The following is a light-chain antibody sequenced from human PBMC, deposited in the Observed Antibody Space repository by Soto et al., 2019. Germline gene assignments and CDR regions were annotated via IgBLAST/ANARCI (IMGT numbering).Light chain of an antibody. CDR3: QQSYSTPRT. CDR1: QSISNY. Sequence: DIQVTQSPSSLSASVGDRVTITCRASQSISNYLNWYQHKPGKAPKLLIYDASSLHSGVPSRFSGSGSGTDFTLTISSLQPEDFAAYYCQQSYSTPRTFGPWTKVDIK. CDR2: DAS. J-gene: IGKJ1*01. V-gene: IGKV1-39*01.